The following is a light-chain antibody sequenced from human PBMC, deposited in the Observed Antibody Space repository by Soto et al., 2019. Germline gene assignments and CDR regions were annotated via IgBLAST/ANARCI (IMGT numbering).Light chain of an antibody. Sequence: EIVLTQSPATLSLSPGERATLSCRASQSVSSYLLWYQQKPGQAPRLLIYDASNRATGIPARFSGSGSGTDFTRTISSLEPEDFAVYYCQQRSNGLTFGGGTKVEIK. V-gene: IGKV3-11*01. CDR2: DAS. J-gene: IGKJ4*01. CDR3: QQRSNGLT. CDR1: QSVSSY.